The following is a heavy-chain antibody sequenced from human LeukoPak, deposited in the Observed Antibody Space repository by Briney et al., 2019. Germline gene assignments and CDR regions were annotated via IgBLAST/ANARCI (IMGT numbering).Heavy chain of an antibody. V-gene: IGHV3-48*01. Sequence: QPGGSLRLSCAASGFTFSSYSMSWVRQAPGKGLEWVSYISSSSTIYYADSVKGRFTISRDNAKNSLYLQMNSLRAEDTAVYYCAREYYYDSSGYYYYGMDVWGQGTTVTVSS. J-gene: IGHJ6*02. CDR1: GFTFSSYS. CDR3: AREYYYDSSGYYYYGMDV. CDR2: ISSSSTI. D-gene: IGHD3-22*01.